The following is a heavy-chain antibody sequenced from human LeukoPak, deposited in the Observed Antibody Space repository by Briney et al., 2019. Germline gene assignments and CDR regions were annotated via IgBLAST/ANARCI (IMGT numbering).Heavy chain of an antibody. CDR3: AKENIVVVVAQEYYFDY. Sequence: GGSLRHSCAASGFDFSSNWMHWVRHAPGQGLVWVSRIKGDGISTNYADSVKGRFTISRDIAKNTLYLQMNSLRAEDTAVYYCAKENIVVVVAQEYYFDYWGQGTLVTVSS. V-gene: IGHV3-74*01. D-gene: IGHD2-15*01. CDR1: GFDFSSNW. J-gene: IGHJ4*02. CDR2: IKGDGIST.